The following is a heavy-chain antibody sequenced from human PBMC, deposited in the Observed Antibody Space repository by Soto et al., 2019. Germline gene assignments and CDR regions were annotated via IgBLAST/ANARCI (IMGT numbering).Heavy chain of an antibody. Sequence: GGSLRLSCAVSGFTFDENAMHWVRQAPEKGLEWVSGINWKSDIGYADSVKGRFTISRENAENSLYLKMNILRAEHTPLYSCAIPQDRGGRTTFIYWGQGTQVPSPQ. CDR2: INWKSDI. CDR1: GFTFDENA. J-gene: IGHJ4*02. D-gene: IGHD3-16*01. CDR3: AIPQDRGGRTTFIY. V-gene: IGHV3-9*01.